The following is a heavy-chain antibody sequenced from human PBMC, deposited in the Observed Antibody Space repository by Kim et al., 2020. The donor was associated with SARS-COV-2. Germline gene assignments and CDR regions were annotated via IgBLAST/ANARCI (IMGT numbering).Heavy chain of an antibody. CDR3: ARLSFDY. CDR2: GSNK. V-gene: IGHV3-33*01. D-gene: IGHD3-10*01. Sequence: GSNKYYAEPGQRRFTTARDNSKNPLYLQMNSLRAEDTAVYYCARLSFDYWGQGTLVTVSS. J-gene: IGHJ4*02.